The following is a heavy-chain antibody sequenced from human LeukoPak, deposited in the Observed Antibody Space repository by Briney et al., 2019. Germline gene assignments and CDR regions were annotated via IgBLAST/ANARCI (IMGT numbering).Heavy chain of an antibody. D-gene: IGHD3-22*01. V-gene: IGHV1-2*02. J-gene: IGHJ4*02. CDR2: INPNSGDT. CDR3: AREDYYDSSGYYPFDY. Sequence: ASVKVSCKASGYTFTGYYMHWVRQAPGQGLEWMGWINPNSGDTNYAQKFQGRVTMTRDTSISTAYMELSRLRSDDTAVYYCAREDYYDSSGYYPFDYWGQGTLVTVSS. CDR1: GYTFTGYY.